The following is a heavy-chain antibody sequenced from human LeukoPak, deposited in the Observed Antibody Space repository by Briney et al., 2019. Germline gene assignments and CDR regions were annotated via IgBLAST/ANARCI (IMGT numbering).Heavy chain of an antibody. CDR1: GFTFSSYA. V-gene: IGHV3-30-3*01. CDR2: ISYDGSNK. J-gene: IGHJ4*02. Sequence: RXLRLSCAASGFTFSSYAMHWVRQAPGKGLEWVAVISYDGSNKYYADSVKGRFTISRDNSKNTLYLQMNSLRAEDTAVYYCARGGYYDSPILDYWGQGTLVTVSS. CDR3: ARGGYYDSPILDY. D-gene: IGHD3-22*01.